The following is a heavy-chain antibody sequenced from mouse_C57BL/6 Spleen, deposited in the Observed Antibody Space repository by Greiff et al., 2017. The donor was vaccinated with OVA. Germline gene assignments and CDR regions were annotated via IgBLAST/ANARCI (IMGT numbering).Heavy chain of an antibody. CDR3: ARAVYYGSSYYFDY. CDR2: ISDGGSYT. J-gene: IGHJ2*01. D-gene: IGHD1-1*01. V-gene: IGHV5-4*03. CDR1: GFTFSSYA. Sequence: EVKLVESGGGLVKPGGSLKLSCAASGFTFSSYAMSWVRQTPEKRLAWVATISDGGSYTYYPDNVKGRFTISRDNAKNNLYLQMSHLKSEDTAMYYCARAVYYGSSYYFDYWGQGTTLTVSS.